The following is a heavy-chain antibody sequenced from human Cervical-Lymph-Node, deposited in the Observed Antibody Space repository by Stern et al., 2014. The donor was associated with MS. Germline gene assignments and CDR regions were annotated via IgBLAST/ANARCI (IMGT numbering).Heavy chain of an antibody. V-gene: IGHV3-30*18. CDR2: ISHDGTVK. CDR3: AKETGKSGSSYEYYFDY. CDR1: GITFNNHG. J-gene: IGHJ4*02. Sequence: VQLVESGGGVVQPGRSLRLSCAASGITFNNHGMHWVRQAPGKGLEWVAVISHDGTVKHYAVPVKGRFTILRDSTKMTLQMNSPRADDTAVYYCAKETGKSGSSYEYYFDYWGQGTLVTVSS. D-gene: IGHD5-18*01.